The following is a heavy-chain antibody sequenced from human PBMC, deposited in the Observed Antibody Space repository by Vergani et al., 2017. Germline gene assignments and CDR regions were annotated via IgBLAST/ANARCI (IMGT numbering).Heavy chain of an antibody. CDR3: ASRYIAARPDYYYYYYMDV. CDR1: GYSFTSYY. Sequence: QVQLVQSGAEVKRPGASVKVSCKASGYSFTSYYMHWVRQAPGQGLEWMGILKPSGGFTRNAQKFQGRVSMTSDTSTSTVYMELSGLRLEDTVVYYCASRYIAARPDYYYYYYMDVWGKGTTVTVSS. V-gene: IGHV1-46*01. J-gene: IGHJ6*03. D-gene: IGHD6-6*01. CDR2: LKPSGGFT.